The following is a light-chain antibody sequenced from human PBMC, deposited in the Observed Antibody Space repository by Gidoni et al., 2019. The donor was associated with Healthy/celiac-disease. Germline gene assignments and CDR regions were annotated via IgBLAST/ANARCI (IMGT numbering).Light chain of an antibody. CDR2: DAP. Sequence: EIVLTQSPPTLSLSPGERATLSCSASQSVSSYLAWYQQTPGQAPRLLIYDAPNRATGIPPRFSGSGSGTDFTLTISSLEPEDFAVYYCQQRSNWPLTFGGGTKVEIK. CDR3: QQRSNWPLT. J-gene: IGKJ4*01. V-gene: IGKV3-11*01. CDR1: QSVSSY.